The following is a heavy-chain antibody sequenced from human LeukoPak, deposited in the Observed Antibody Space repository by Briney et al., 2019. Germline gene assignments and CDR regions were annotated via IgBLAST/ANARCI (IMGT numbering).Heavy chain of an antibody. J-gene: IGHJ4*02. CDR2: IDARSGIV. CDR1: GFTFTMFG. D-gene: IGHD4-17*01. Sequence: GGSLRLSCAASGFTFTMFGMNWVRQAPGKGLEWVSYIDARSGIVYYADSVQGRFTISRDDAKNSLYLQMNSLRAEDTAVYYCARDGDYGDYVGYFDYWGQGTLVTVSS. CDR3: ARDGDYGDYVGYFDY. V-gene: IGHV3-48*01.